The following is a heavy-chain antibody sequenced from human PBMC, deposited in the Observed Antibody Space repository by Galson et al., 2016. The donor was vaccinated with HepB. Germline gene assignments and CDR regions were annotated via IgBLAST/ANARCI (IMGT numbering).Heavy chain of an antibody. CDR2: TYYRSKWYN. Sequence: AISGDSVSSNSASWNFIRQSPSRGLEWLGRTYYRSKWYNDYAVSVRSRITINPDTSKNQFSLQLNSVTPEDTAVYYCARGISVQLEPSAYYYYVDVWGKGTTFTVSS. V-gene: IGHV6-1*01. D-gene: IGHD1-1*01. CDR3: ARGISVQLEPSAYYYYVDV. CDR1: GDSVSSNSAS. J-gene: IGHJ6*03.